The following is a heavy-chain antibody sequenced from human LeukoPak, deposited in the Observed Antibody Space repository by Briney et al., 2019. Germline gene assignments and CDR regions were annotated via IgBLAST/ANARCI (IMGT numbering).Heavy chain of an antibody. Sequence: PGGSLRLSCAAPGFTFSSYAMSWVRQAPGKGLEWVSGISGSGGSTYYADSAKGRFTISRDNSKNTLYLQMNSLRAEDTAVYYCAKPLTEGYDSSLYTMRYGMDVWGQGTTVTVSS. CDR3: AKPLTEGYDSSLYTMRYGMDV. CDR2: ISGSGGST. CDR1: GFTFSSYA. J-gene: IGHJ6*02. D-gene: IGHD3-22*01. V-gene: IGHV3-23*01.